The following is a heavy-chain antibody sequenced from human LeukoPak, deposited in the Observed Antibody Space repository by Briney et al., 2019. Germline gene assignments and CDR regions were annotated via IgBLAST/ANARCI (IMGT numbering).Heavy chain of an antibody. CDR2: VYRTGNT. Sequence: SETLSLTCSVSGGSISAYYWSWIRQPAGRGLEWVGRVYRTGNTNYNPSLQSRVTMSVDTSKNQISLRLRSVTAADTAVYFCARDDFEYSVHYGMDVWGQGTAVTVSS. CDR3: ARDDFEYSVHYGMDV. J-gene: IGHJ6*02. V-gene: IGHV4-4*07. CDR1: GGSISAYY. D-gene: IGHD3-9*01.